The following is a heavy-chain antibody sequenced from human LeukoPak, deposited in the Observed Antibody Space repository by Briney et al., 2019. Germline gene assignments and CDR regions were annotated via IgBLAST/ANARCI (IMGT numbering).Heavy chain of an antibody. CDR3: ARGLFYYDSSGYSNYFDY. V-gene: IGHV4-61*02. CDR1: GGSISSGSYY. J-gene: IGHJ4*02. CDR2: IYASGRT. Sequence: PSETLSLTCTVSGGSISSGSYYWSWIRQPAGKGLEWIGRIYASGRTNYYSSLKSRVAISVDTSKNQFSLKLSSVTAADTAVYYCARGLFYYDSSGYSNYFDYWGQGTLVTVSS. D-gene: IGHD3-22*01.